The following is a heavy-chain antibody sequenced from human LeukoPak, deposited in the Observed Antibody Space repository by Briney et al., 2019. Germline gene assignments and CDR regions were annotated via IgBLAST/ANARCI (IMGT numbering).Heavy chain of an antibody. CDR2: MNPNSGNT. Sequence: ASVKVSCKASGYTFTGYYMHWVRQATRQGLEWMGWMNPNSGNTGYAQKFQGRVTMTRNTSISTAYMELSSLRSEDTAVYYCARSTGYCSSTSCYPSNGAFDIWGQGTMVTVSS. D-gene: IGHD2-2*01. CDR1: GYTFTGYY. CDR3: ARSTGYCSSTSCYPSNGAFDI. V-gene: IGHV1-8*02. J-gene: IGHJ3*02.